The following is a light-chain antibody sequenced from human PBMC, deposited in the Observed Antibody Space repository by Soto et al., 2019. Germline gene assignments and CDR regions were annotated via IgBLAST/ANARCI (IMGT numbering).Light chain of an antibody. CDR1: SSDVGGYNY. CDR3: SSLTTRFTYV. CDR2: DVN. J-gene: IGLJ1*01. Sequence: QSALTQPASVSGSPGQSITISCTGTSSDVGGYNYVSWYQHHPGKAPKLLIYDVNNRPSGVSDRFFGSKSGNTASLTISGLQAEDEADYYCSSLTTRFTYVFGTGTKVTVL. V-gene: IGLV2-14*01.